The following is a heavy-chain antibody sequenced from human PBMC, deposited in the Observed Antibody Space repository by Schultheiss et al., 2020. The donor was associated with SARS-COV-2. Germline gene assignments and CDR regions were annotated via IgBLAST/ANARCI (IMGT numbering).Heavy chain of an antibody. Sequence: SQTLSLTCTVSGGSIRSVESYWSWIRQSSGKVLEWFGYIDYSGRIFYNPSLKSRLTISVDTSKNQFSLKLSSVTAADTAVYYCARGRAPRDGYRNWCQGTLITVSS. CDR2: IDYSGRI. CDR1: GGSIRSVESY. V-gene: IGHV4-30-4*01. D-gene: IGHD5-24*01. J-gene: IGHJ4*02. CDR3: ARGRAPRDGYRN.